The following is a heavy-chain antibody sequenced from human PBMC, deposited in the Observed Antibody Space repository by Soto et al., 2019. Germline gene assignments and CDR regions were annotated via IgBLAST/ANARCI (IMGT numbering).Heavy chain of an antibody. CDR1: GGSISSYY. CDR2: IYYSGST. Sequence: SETLSLTCTVSGGSISSYYWSWIRQPPGKGLEWIGYIYYSGSTNYNPSLKSRVTISVDTSKNQFSLKLSSVTAADTAVYYCARVSLISIVVVPAAIRDWFAPWGQGTLVTVSS. V-gene: IGHV4-59*12. J-gene: IGHJ5*02. D-gene: IGHD2-2*01. CDR3: ARVSLISIVVVPAAIRDWFAP.